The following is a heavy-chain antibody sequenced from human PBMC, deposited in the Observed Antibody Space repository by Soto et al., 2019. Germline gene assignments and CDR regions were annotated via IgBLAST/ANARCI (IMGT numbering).Heavy chain of an antibody. J-gene: IGHJ6*02. Sequence: QVQLVQSGAEVKKPGASVKVSCKASGYTFTSYDINWVRQATGQGLEWMGWMNPNSGNTGYAQKFQGRVTMTRNTSISTAYMELSSLRSEDTAVYYCARPTMVRGVTNDYYYYYGMDVWGRGTTVTVSS. CDR3: ARPTMVRGVTNDYYYYYGMDV. V-gene: IGHV1-8*01. CDR2: MNPNSGNT. D-gene: IGHD3-10*01. CDR1: GYTFTSYD.